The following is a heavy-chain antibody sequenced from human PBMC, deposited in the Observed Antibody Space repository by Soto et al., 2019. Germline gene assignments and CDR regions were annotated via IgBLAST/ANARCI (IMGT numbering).Heavy chain of an antibody. CDR3: ARDPITIFGVVNPDYYCYGMDV. J-gene: IGHJ6*02. D-gene: IGHD3-3*01. V-gene: IGHV1-69*01. CDR1: GGTFSSYA. CDR2: IIPIFGTA. Sequence: QVPLVQSGAEVKKPGSSVKVSCKASGGTFSSYAISWVRQAPGQGLEWMGGIIPIFGTANYAQKFQGRVTMTADESTSTAYMELSSLSSEDTAVYYCARDPITIFGVVNPDYYCYGMDVSGQGTTVTVSS.